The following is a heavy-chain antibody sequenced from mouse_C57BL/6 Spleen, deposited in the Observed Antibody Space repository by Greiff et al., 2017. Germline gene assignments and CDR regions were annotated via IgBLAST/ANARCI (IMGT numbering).Heavy chain of an antibody. J-gene: IGHJ2*01. CDR1: GYSITSGYY. CDR3: AREAQAFDY. Sequence: EVQRVESGPGLVKPSQSLSLTCSVTGYSITSGYYWNWIRQFPGNKLEWMGYISYDGSNNYNPSLKNRTSITPDTSKNPFFLTLKSVTTEDTATYYCAREAQAFDYWGQGTTLTVSS. D-gene: IGHD3-2*02. CDR2: ISYDGSN. V-gene: IGHV3-6*01.